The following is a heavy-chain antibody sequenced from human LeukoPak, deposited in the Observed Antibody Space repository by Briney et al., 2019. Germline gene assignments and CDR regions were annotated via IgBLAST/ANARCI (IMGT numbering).Heavy chain of an antibody. J-gene: IGHJ3*01. CDR2: INSDGSGT. Sequence: GGSLRLSCAASGFTFSSYWMHWVRHAPGQGLVWVSRINSDGSGTTYADSVKGRFTITRDNAKNTLFLQMNSLRADDTAVYYCLRNAAMAADVWGQGTMVTVSS. CDR3: LRNAAMAADV. V-gene: IGHV3-74*01. D-gene: IGHD5-18*01. CDR1: GFTFSSYW.